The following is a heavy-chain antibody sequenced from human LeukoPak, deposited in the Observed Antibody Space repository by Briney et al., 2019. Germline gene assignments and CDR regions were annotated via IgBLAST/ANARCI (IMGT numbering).Heavy chain of an antibody. CDR1: GFTVSSNY. CDR2: IYSGGST. J-gene: IGHJ4*02. V-gene: IGHV3-53*01. Sequence: PGGSPRLSCAASGFTVSSNYMSWVRQAPGKGLEWVSVIYSGGSTYYADSVKGRFTISRDNSKNTLYLQMNSLRAEDTAVYYCAKENKVGAPFDYWGQGTLVTVSS. CDR3: AKENKVGAPFDY. D-gene: IGHD1-26*01.